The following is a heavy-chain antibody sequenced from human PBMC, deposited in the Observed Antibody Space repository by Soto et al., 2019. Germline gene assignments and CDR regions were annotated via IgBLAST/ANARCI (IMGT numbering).Heavy chain of an antibody. CDR1: GGSISSGDYY. CDR2: IYYSGST. CDR3: ARGILGVTDY. D-gene: IGHD3-10*01. V-gene: IGHV4-30-4*01. Sequence: SETLSLTCTVSGGSISSGDYYWSWIRQPPGKGLEWIGYIYYSGSTYYNPPLKSRVTISVDTSKNQFSLKLSSVTAADTAVYYCARGILGVTDYWGQGTLVTVSS. J-gene: IGHJ4*02.